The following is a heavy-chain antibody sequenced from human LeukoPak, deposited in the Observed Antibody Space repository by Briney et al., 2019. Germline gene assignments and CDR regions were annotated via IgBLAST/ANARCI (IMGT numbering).Heavy chain of an antibody. CDR2: ITPNADRT. D-gene: IGHD3-22*01. CDR1: GFTFGSYG. J-gene: IGHJ1*01. Sequence: GGSLRLSCAASGFTFGSYGMSWVRQAPGKGLEWVSFITPNADRTSYADPVEGRFTISRDNPRNTLYMQMNSLRDEDTALYYCAIMHGYYDGSGYWVQWGQGTLVTVSS. CDR3: AIMHGYYDGSGYWVQ. V-gene: IGHV3-23*01.